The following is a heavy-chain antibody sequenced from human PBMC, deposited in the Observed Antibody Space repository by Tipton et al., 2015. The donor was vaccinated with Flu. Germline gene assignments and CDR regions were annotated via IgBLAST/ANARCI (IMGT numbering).Heavy chain of an antibody. V-gene: IGHV4-4*07. D-gene: IGHD3-10*01. CDR1: GGSIRSYY. J-gene: IGHJ6*04. Sequence: TLSLTCTVSGGSIRSYYWSWIRQPAGKGLEWIGRMYTSGSTNDNPSLKSRVTMSLDTSKNQFSLKLTSVTAADTAVYYCAREMYGSGSWGGCYDYGMDVWDKGTAVTVSS. CDR3: AREMYGSGSWGGCYDYGMDV. CDR2: MYTSGST.